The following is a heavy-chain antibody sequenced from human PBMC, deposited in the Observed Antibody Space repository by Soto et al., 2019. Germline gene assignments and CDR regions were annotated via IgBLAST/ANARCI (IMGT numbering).Heavy chain of an antibody. V-gene: IGHV3-48*03. J-gene: IGHJ6*02. CDR3: ARAAGIMTRGFHGMDV. CDR1: GFAFSSYE. CDR2: ISSTSATI. Sequence: GGSLRLSCRASGFAFSSYEMNWVRQAPGKGPEWVSYISSTSATIHYVDSVKGRFTISRDNAKNSVYLQMNSLRAEDSAIYYCARAAGIMTRGFHGMDVWGQGTTVTVSS. D-gene: IGHD3-10*01.